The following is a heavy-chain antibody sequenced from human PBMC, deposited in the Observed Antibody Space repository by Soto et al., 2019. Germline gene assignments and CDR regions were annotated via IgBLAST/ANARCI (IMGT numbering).Heavy chain of an antibody. CDR3: ARVVVVPAAMVAGYFQH. CDR2: ISAYNGNT. V-gene: IGHV1-18*01. J-gene: IGHJ1*01. Sequence: ASVKVSCTASGYTFTSHGISCVRQAPGQGLEWMGWISAYNGNTNYAQKLQGRVTMTTDTSTSTAYMELRSLRSDDTAVYYCARVVVVPAAMVAGYFQHWGQGTLVTVSS. D-gene: IGHD2-2*01. CDR1: GYTFTSHG.